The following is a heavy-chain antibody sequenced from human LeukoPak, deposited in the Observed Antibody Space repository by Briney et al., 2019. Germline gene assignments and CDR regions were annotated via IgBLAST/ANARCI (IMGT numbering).Heavy chain of an antibody. CDR1: GGSISSSSYY. CDR2: IYYSGST. V-gene: IGHV4-39*01. D-gene: IGHD6-13*01. J-gene: IGHJ6*02. CDR3: AEQGTAAGYYYYYGMDV. Sequence: SETLSLTCTVSGGSISSSSYYWGWIRQPPGKGLEWIGGIYYSGSTYYNPSLKSRVTISVDTSKNQFSLKLSSVTAADTAVYYCAEQGTAAGYYYYYGMDVWGQGTTVTVS.